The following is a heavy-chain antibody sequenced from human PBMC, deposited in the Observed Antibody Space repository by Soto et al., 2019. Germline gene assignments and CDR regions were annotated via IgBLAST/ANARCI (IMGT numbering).Heavy chain of an antibody. Sequence: SETLSLTCTVSGGSVGSGSYYWSWIRQPPGQGLEFIGFVYDSGSTNYNPSLKSRVTISVDTSKNQFSLKVRSVTAADTAVYYCARVEGGYSYYWGQGTLVSVSS. CDR2: VYDSGST. D-gene: IGHD5-18*01. CDR1: GGSVGSGSYY. V-gene: IGHV4-61*01. CDR3: ARVEGGYSYY. J-gene: IGHJ4*02.